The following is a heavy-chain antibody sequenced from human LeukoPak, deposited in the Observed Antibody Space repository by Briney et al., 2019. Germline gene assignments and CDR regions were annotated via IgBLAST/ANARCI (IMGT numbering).Heavy chain of an antibody. D-gene: IGHD1-26*01. Sequence: ASVKVSCKASGYTFTSYGISWVRQAPGQGLEWMGWISAYNGNTNYAQRLQGRVTMTTDTSTSTAYMELRSLRSDDTAVYYCARAEPIVGAIGRAFDIWGQGTMVTVSS. CDR2: ISAYNGNT. CDR3: ARAEPIVGAIGRAFDI. V-gene: IGHV1-18*01. J-gene: IGHJ3*02. CDR1: GYTFTSYG.